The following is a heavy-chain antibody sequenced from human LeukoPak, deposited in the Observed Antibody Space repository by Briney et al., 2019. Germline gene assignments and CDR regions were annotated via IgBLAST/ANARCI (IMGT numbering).Heavy chain of an antibody. CDR2: INPNSGGT. D-gene: IGHD6-6*01. CDR3: ARVPSYSSSFGAIDY. CDR1: GYTFTGYY. Sequence: ASVKVSCKASGYTFTGYYMHWVRQAPGQGLEWMGWINPNSGGTNYAQKFQGRVTMTRDTSISTAYMELSRLRSDDTAVYYCARVPSYSSSFGAIDYWGQGTQVTVSS. J-gene: IGHJ4*02. V-gene: IGHV1-2*02.